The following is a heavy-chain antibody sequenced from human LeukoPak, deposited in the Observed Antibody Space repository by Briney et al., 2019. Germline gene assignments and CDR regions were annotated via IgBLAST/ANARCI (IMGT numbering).Heavy chain of an antibody. D-gene: IGHD3-10*01. J-gene: IGHJ4*02. V-gene: IGHV5-51*01. CDR1: GYIFPAYW. Sequence: GESLKISCKGSGYIFPAYWIDWVRQMPGKGLEWMVVIYPGDSDTKYSPSFQGQVTMYADKSINTAYLQWSSLKASDTAMYFCARRRVGGSGSYSFDYWGQGTLVTVSS. CDR3: ARRRVGGSGSYSFDY. CDR2: IYPGDSDT.